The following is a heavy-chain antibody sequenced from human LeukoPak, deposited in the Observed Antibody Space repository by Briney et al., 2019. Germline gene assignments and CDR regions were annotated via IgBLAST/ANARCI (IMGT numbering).Heavy chain of an antibody. V-gene: IGHV3-48*04. CDR2: ISSSSSTI. D-gene: IGHD6-13*01. CDR1: GFTFSSYS. CDR3: AKVEQQLVLGYFDY. J-gene: IGHJ4*02. Sequence: GGSLRLSCAASGFTFSSYSMNWVRQAPGKGLEWVSYISSSSSTIYYADSVKGRFTISRDNAKNSLYLQMNSLRAEDTAVYYCAKVEQQLVLGYFDYWGQGTLVTVSS.